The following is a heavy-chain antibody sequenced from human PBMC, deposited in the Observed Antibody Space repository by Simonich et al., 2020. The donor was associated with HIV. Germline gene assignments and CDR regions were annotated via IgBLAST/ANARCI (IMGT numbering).Heavy chain of an antibody. CDR1: VGSFTPYY. CDR3: ARGRKITGTYRWFDP. D-gene: IGHD1-7*01. J-gene: IGHJ5*02. V-gene: IGHV4-34*01. Sequence: QEQLQQWGAGLLKPSETLSLTCTVYVGSFTPYYWTWIRQPPGKGLEWIGDINHNKYSNYNPSPKSRLTISIDTSKNQFSLKLTSVTAADTAIYYCARGRKITGTYRWFDPWGQGTLVTVSS. CDR2: INHNKYS.